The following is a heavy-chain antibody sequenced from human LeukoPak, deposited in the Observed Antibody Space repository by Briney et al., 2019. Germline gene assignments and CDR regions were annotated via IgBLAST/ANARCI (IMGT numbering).Heavy chain of an antibody. V-gene: IGHV1-2*02. CDR2: INPNNGGT. D-gene: IGHD3-10*01. CDR3: ARRTGDYYGSGSQYAFDI. Sequence: ASVKVSCKASGYTFTGYYMHWVRQAPGQGLEWMGWINPNNGGTNYAQKFQGRVTMTRDTSISTAYMELSRLRSDDTAVYYCARRTGDYYGSGSQYAFDIWGQGTMVTVSS. CDR1: GYTFTGYY. J-gene: IGHJ3*02.